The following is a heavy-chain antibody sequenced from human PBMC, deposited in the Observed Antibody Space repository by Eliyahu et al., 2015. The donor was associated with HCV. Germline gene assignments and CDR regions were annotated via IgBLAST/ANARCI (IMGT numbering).Heavy chain of an antibody. CDR2: IYSGGST. Sequence: EVQLVESGGGLVQPGGSLXLSXAAXGFTVSSNYMXWVRQAPGKGLEWVSVIYSGGSTYYADSVKGRFTISRDNSKNTLYLQMNSLRAEDTAVYYCARDRWDYDRDYWGQGTLVTVSS. CDR1: GFTVSSNY. CDR3: ARDRWDYDRDY. D-gene: IGHD3-16*01. V-gene: IGHV3-66*02. J-gene: IGHJ4*02.